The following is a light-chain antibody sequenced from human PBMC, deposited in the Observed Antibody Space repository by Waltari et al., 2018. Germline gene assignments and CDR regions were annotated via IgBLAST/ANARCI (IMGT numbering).Light chain of an antibody. CDR2: PNR. J-gene: IGLJ7*01. V-gene: IGLV1-51*02. CDR1: SSHLGNNY. CDR3: GTGDSSRSGAV. Sequence: QSVLTQPPSVSAAPGQRVTISCTGGSSHLGNNYVSWYRQFPGTAPKLLIHPNRERPSGMPGRISASKSGTSATLDITRLQAGDEADYYCGTGDSSRSGAVCGGGTHLTVL.